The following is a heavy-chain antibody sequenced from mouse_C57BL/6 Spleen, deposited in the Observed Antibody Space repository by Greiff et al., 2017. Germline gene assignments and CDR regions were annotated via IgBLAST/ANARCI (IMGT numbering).Heavy chain of an antibody. J-gene: IGHJ1*03. CDR3: ARNPIDGYYLYWYFGV. V-gene: IGHV1-64*01. Sequence: VQLQQSGAELVKPGASVKLSCKASGYTFTSYWMHWVKQRPGQGLEWIGMIHPNSGSTNYNEKFKSKATLTVDKSSSTAYMQLSSLTSEDSAVYYCARNPIDGYYLYWYFGVWGTGTTVTVSS. CDR2: IHPNSGST. D-gene: IGHD2-3*01. CDR1: GYTFTSYW.